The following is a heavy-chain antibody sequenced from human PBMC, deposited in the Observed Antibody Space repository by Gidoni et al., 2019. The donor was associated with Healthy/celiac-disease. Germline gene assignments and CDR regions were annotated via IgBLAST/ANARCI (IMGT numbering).Heavy chain of an antibody. Sequence: EVQLVESGGGLVKPGVSLRLSGAASGFTFSSYSRNWVRQAPGKGVEWVSSISSSSSYIYYADSVKGRFTISRDNAKNSLYLQMNSLRAEDTAVYYCARALRQQLVQVAYNWFDPWGQGTLVTVSS. CDR2: ISSSSSYI. CDR3: ARALRQQLVQVAYNWFDP. V-gene: IGHV3-21*01. D-gene: IGHD6-13*01. J-gene: IGHJ5*02. CDR1: GFTFSSYS.